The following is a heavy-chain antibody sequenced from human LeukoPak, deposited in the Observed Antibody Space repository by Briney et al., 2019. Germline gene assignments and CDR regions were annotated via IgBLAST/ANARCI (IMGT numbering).Heavy chain of an antibody. V-gene: IGHV1-69*04. Sequence: SVKVSCKASGGTFSSYAISWVRQAPGQGLEWMGRIIPILGIANYAQKFQGRVTMTTDTSTSTAYMELRSLRSDDTAVYYCARDGIAYGDLDYWGQGTLVTVSS. D-gene: IGHD4-17*01. CDR2: IIPILGIA. J-gene: IGHJ4*02. CDR3: ARDGIAYGDLDY. CDR1: GGTFSSYA.